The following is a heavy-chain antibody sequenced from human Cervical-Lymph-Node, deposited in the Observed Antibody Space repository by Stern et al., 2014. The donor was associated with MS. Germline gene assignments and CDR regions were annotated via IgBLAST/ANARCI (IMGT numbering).Heavy chain of an antibody. D-gene: IGHD2-15*01. J-gene: IGHJ4*02. CDR2: ISWNSGNI. CDR3: AKDINLRGTYYFDY. V-gene: IGHV3-9*01. Sequence: QLQESGGGLVQPGRSLRLSCAASGFTFDDYAMHWVRQAPGKGLEWVSGISWNSGNIGYADSVKGRFTISRDNAKNSLYLQMNSLRAEDTALYYCAKDINLRGTYYFDYWGQGTLVTVSS. CDR1: GFTFDDYA.